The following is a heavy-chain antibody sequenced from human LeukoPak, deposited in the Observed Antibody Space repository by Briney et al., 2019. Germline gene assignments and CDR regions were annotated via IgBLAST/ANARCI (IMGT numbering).Heavy chain of an antibody. D-gene: IGHD6-19*01. CDR1: GFTFSSYA. Sequence: GGSLRLSCAASGFTFSSYAMHWVRQAPGKGLEWVSAITHSGYGTYYADSVKGRFTISRDNSKNTLYLQMNSLRAEDTAVYFCAKDARRSSGWWFFDHWGQGTLVTVSS. J-gene: IGHJ4*02. CDR3: AKDARRSSGWWFFDH. CDR2: ITHSGYGT. V-gene: IGHV3-23*01.